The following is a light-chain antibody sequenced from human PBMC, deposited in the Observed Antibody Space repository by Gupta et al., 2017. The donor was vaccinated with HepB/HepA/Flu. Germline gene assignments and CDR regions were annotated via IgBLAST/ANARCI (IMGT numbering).Light chain of an antibody. CDR2: EVS. V-gene: IGLV2-23*02. CDR1: SSDVGSYNL. CDR3: CSYAGSSTFVV. Sequence: QSALTQPASVSGSPGQSVTISCTGPSSDVGSYNLVSWYQQPPGKAPKLMIYEVSKRPSGVSKRFSGSKSGNTASLTISGLQAEDEADYYCCSYAGSSTFVVFGGGTKLTVL. J-gene: IGLJ2*01.